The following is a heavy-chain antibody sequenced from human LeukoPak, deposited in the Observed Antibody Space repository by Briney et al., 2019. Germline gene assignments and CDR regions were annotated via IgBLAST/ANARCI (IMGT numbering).Heavy chain of an antibody. Sequence: ASVKVSCKVSGYILTEVAINWVRQAPGKGHEWIGGFDPEYDEDGETLFAQKFQGRVTMTEDASTDTAYMVLSSLRSEDTAVYYCAMTDRYAGRPFDYWGQGTLVTVSS. CDR3: AMTDRYAGRPFDY. V-gene: IGHV1-24*01. CDR2: FDPEYDEDGET. J-gene: IGHJ4*02. D-gene: IGHD5-12*01. CDR1: GYILTEVA.